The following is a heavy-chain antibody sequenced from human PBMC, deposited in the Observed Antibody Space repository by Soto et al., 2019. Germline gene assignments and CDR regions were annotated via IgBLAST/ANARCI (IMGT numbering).Heavy chain of an antibody. CDR1: GGSISSYY. D-gene: IGHD4-4*01. CDR3: ARATGSPYFDY. J-gene: IGHJ4*02. CDR2: IYYSGST. Sequence: SETLSLTCTVSGGSISSYYWSWIRQPPGKGLEWIGYIYYSGSTNYNPSLKSRVTTSVDTSKNQFSLKLSSVPAADTAVYYCARATGSPYFDYWGQGTLVTVSS. V-gene: IGHV4-59*01.